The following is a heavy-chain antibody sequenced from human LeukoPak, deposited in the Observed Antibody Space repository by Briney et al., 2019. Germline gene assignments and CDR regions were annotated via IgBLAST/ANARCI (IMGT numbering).Heavy chain of an antibody. V-gene: IGHV4-61*08. CDR3: ARHPSSGWSHWYFDL. Sequence: SETLSLTCTVSGGSISSGDYYWNWIRQPPGKGLEWIGYIYYSGSTNYNPSLKSRVTISVDTSKNQFSLKLSSVTAADTAVYYCARHPSSGWSHWYFDLWGRGTLVTVSS. D-gene: IGHD6-19*01. J-gene: IGHJ2*01. CDR1: GGSISSGDYY. CDR2: IYYSGST.